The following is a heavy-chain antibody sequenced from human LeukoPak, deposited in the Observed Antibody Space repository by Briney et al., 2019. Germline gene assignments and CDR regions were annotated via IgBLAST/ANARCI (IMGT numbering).Heavy chain of an antibody. Sequence: GGSLRLSCSASGFTISSYAMHWVRQAPGKGLEYVSAISSNGGSTYYADSVKGRFTISRDNSKNTLYLQMNSLRAEDTAVYYCAKGPYSSSWYLGYWGQGTLVTVSS. V-gene: IGHV3-64*04. CDR3: AKGPYSSSWYLGY. J-gene: IGHJ4*02. CDR2: ISSNGGST. D-gene: IGHD6-13*01. CDR1: GFTISSYA.